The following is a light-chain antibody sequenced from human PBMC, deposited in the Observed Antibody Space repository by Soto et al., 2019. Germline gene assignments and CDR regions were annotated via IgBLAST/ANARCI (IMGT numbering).Light chain of an antibody. CDR1: QSVTNSF. Sequence: EIVLTQSPGTLSLSPGERATLSCRASQSVTNSFLAWYQQKPGQAPRLLIYDTSIRATGIPDGFSGSGSGTDFTLTISGLEPEDFAVYYCHQYDSSWTFGQGTKVEIK. CDR3: HQYDSSWT. V-gene: IGKV3-20*01. J-gene: IGKJ1*01. CDR2: DTS.